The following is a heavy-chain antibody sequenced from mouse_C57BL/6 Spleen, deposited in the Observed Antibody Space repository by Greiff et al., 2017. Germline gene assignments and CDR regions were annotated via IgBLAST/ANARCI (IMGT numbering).Heavy chain of an antibody. CDR1: GFPFSSYG. J-gene: IGHJ4*01. Sequence: EVKLVESGGDLVKPGGSLKLSCAASGFPFSSYGLSWVRQTPDKRLEWVATISSGGSYTYSPDSVKGRFTISRDNAKNTLYLQMSSLKSEDTAMYYCARHPYSNYGDDAMDYWGQGTSVTACS. D-gene: IGHD2-5*01. V-gene: IGHV5-6*01. CDR3: ARHPYSNYGDDAMDY. CDR2: ISSGGSYT.